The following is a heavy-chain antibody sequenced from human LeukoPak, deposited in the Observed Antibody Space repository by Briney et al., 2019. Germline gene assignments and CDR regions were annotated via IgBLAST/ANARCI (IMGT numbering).Heavy chain of an antibody. CDR1: GYTFTSYG. V-gene: IGHV1-18*01. D-gene: IGHD3-10*01. J-gene: IGHJ4*02. CDR2: ISAYNGNT. Sequence: ASVKVSCKASGYTFTSYGISWVRQAPGQELEWMGWISAYNGNTNYAQKLQGRVTMTTDTSTSTAYMELRSLRSDDTAVYYCARAPLLWFGEPTPTHFDYWGQGTLVTVSS. CDR3: ARAPLLWFGEPTPTHFDY.